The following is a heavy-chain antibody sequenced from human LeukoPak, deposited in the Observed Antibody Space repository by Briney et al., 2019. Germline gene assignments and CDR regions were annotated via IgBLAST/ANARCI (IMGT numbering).Heavy chain of an antibody. D-gene: IGHD3-9*01. V-gene: IGHV4-39*01. J-gene: IGHJ4*02. CDR3: ARVGRYFDWSLDSYYFDY. CDR1: GGSISSSSYY. Sequence: SETLSLTCTVSGGSISSSSYYWGWIRQPPGKGLEWIGSIYYSGSTYYNPFLKSRVTISVDTSKNQFSLKLSSVTAADTAVYYCARVGRYFDWSLDSYYFDYWGQGTLVTVSS. CDR2: IYYSGST.